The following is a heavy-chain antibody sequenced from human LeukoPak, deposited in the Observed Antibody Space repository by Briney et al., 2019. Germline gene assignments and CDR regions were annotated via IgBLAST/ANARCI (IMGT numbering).Heavy chain of an antibody. CDR1: GHSWSTSL. Sequence: GESLKISCKDSGHSWSTSLIVWVRQKPGKGLEWMGVIYPGDSETKYSPSFQGQVSFSADKSISTAYLQWDSLKASDTAIYYCASPKYSSSLAFDSWGQGTRFTVSS. J-gene: IGHJ4*02. D-gene: IGHD6-6*01. V-gene: IGHV5-51*01. CDR3: ASPKYSSSLAFDS. CDR2: IYPGDSET.